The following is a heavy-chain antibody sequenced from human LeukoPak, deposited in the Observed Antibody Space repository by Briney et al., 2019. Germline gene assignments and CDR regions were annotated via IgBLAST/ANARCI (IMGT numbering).Heavy chain of an antibody. V-gene: IGHV3-11*03. D-gene: IGHD5-12*01. Sequence: GGSLRLSCAASGFTFSYSYMSWIRQAPGKGLEWVSYSTSSYTNYAESVKGRFTISRDNAKNSLYLQMNSLRAEDTAVYYCARGIYYFDSWGQGTLVTVSS. CDR1: GFTFSYSY. J-gene: IGHJ4*02. CDR2: STSSYT. CDR3: ARGIYYFDS.